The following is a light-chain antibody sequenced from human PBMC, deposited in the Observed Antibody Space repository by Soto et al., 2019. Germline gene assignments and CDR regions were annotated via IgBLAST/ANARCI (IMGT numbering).Light chain of an antibody. J-gene: IGKJ1*01. V-gene: IGKV1-39*01. CDR2: ASS. Sequence: IHMTQSPSSLSASVWDRVTITCRTSQSISIYLNWYQQIPGKAPKLLIYASSNLHTGVPSRFSGSASGTDFTLTISSLQPEDSATYYCQQTYSNPRTFGQGTKVDIK. CDR3: QQTYSNPRT. CDR1: QSISIY.